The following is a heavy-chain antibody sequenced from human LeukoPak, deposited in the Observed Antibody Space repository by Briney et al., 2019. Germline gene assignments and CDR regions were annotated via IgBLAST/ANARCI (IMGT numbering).Heavy chain of an antibody. Sequence: GGSLRLSCAASGFTFSSYAMSWVRQAPGKGLEWVSAISGSGGSTYYADSVKGRFTISRDNSKNTLYLQMNSLRAEDTAVYYCAKVPTWELLFYYFDYWGQGTLVTVSS. D-gene: IGHD1-26*01. J-gene: IGHJ4*02. V-gene: IGHV3-23*01. CDR3: AKVPTWELLFYYFDY. CDR2: ISGSGGST. CDR1: GFTFSSYA.